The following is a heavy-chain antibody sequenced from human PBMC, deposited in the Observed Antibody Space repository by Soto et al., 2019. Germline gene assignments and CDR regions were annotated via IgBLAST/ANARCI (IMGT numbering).Heavy chain of an antibody. D-gene: IGHD3-16*01. J-gene: IGHJ5*02. CDR1: GFSFSTYN. Sequence: PGGSLRLSCAASGFSFSTYNMNWVRQAPGKGLEWVSSIDASSTHIYYADSVKGRFTISRDNGKCSLYLQMDSLRAEDTALYYCVRQQYDFLVDPWGQGTLVTVSS. CDR2: IDASSTHI. CDR3: VRQQYDFLVDP. V-gene: IGHV3-21*01.